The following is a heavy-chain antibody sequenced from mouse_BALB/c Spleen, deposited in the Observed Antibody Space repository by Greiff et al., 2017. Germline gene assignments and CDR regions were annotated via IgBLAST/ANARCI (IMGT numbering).Heavy chain of an antibody. V-gene: IGHV1-4*01. Sequence: QVQLKESGAELARPGASVKMSCKASGYTFTSYTMHWVKQRPGQGLEWIGYINHSSGYTNYNQKFKDKATLTADKSSSTAYMQLSSLTSEDSAVYYCARRVGDGYYYAMDYWGQGTSVTVSS. J-gene: IGHJ4*01. CDR1: GYTFTSYT. CDR2: INHSSGYT. CDR3: ARRVGDGYYYAMDY. D-gene: IGHD1-1*01.